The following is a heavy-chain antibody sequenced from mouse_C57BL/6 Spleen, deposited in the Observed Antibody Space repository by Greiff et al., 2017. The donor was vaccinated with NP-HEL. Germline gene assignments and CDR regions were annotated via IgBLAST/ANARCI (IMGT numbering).Heavy chain of an antibody. J-gene: IGHJ3*01. V-gene: IGHV1-4*01. D-gene: IGHD4-1*01. CDR2: INPSSGYT. CDR1: GYTFTSYT. CDR3: ARSPSNWGWFAY. Sequence: QVQLQQSGAELARPGASVKMSCKASGYTFTSYTMHWVKQRPGQGLEWIGYINPSSGYTKYNQKFKDKATLTADKSSSTAYMQLSSLTSEDSAVYFCARSPSNWGWFAYWGQGTLVTVSA.